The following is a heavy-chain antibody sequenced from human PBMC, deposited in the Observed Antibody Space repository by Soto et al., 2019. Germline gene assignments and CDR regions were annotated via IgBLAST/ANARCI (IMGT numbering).Heavy chain of an antibody. J-gene: IGHJ6*03. Sequence: QLQLQESGPGLVKPSETLSLTCAVSGGSISSNSYYWGWIRQPPGKGLEWIGSMDHSGITYNTPSVASRVSMSVDVSKNQFSLKLSSVTAAVTAVYYCMRNQRTTYYYYMDVWAKGTTVTVSS. CDR3: MRNQRTTYYYYMDV. CDR2: MDHSGIT. CDR1: GGSISSNSYY. V-gene: IGHV4-39*01. D-gene: IGHD1-1*01.